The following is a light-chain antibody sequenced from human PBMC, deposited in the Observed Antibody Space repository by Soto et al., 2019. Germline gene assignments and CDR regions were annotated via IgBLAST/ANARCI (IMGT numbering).Light chain of an antibody. CDR2: ATS. J-gene: IGKJ1*01. Sequence: DIQMSQPPSSLSASIGDRVTISCRASQSINNYLNWYQQMPGKAPKLLIYATSGFQSGVPSRFSDSGSGTDFTLTISSLQPEDFATYYSQQTYSNPGTLGQGTKVEIK. CDR3: QQTYSNPGT. V-gene: IGKV1-39*01. CDR1: QSINNY.